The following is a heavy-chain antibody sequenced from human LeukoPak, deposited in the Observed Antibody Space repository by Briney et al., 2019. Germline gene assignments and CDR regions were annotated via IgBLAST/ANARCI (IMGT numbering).Heavy chain of an antibody. D-gene: IGHD6-13*01. J-gene: IGHJ4*02. CDR1: GFTFSSYA. Sequence: PGGSLRLSCAASGFTFSSYAMHWVRQAPGKGLEWVAVISYDGSNKYYADSVKGRFTISRDNAKNSLYLQMHSLRAEDTALYYCARTYSSSWYEHFDFWGQGTLVTVSS. V-gene: IGHV3-30*04. CDR2: ISYDGSNK. CDR3: ARTYSSSWYEHFDF.